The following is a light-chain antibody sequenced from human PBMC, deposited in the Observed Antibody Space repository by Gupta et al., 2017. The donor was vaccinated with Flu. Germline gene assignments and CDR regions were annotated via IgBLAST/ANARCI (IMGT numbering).Light chain of an antibody. CDR2: DVS. V-gene: IGLV2-14*01. CDR3: SAYTTGSTSV. J-gene: IGLJ1*01. CDR1: SSDVGGYNF. Sequence: SITISCTGTSSDVGGYNFVSWYQQHPGKAPKLMIYDVSKRPSGVAARFSGSKSGNTASLTISGRQAEDEADYYCSAYTTGSTSVFGSGTRVTVL.